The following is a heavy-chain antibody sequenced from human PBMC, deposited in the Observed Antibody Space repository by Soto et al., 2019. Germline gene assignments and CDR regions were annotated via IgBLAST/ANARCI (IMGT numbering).Heavy chain of an antibody. Sequence: QVQLVESGGGVVQPGRSLRLSCAASGFTFSSYGMHWVRQAPGKGLEWVAVIWYDGSNKYYADSVKGRFTISRDNSKNTLYLQMNGLRAEDTAVYYCAREPLREAVAAGDYWGQGTLVTVSS. V-gene: IGHV3-33*01. CDR3: AREPLREAVAAGDY. D-gene: IGHD6-19*01. CDR2: IWYDGSNK. CDR1: GFTFSSYG. J-gene: IGHJ4*02.